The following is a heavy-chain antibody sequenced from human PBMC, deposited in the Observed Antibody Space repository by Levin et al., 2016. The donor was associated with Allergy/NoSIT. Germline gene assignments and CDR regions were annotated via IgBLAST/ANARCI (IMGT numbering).Heavy chain of an antibody. V-gene: IGHV3-21*01. Sequence: GESLKISCAASGFTFSSYSMNWVRQAPGKGLEWVSSISSSSSYIYYADSVKGRFTISRDNAKNSLYLQMNSLRAEDTAVYYCARDSNIAVAGTFYYYGMDVWGQGTTVTVSS. CDR2: ISSSSSYI. D-gene: IGHD6-19*01. CDR1: GFTFSSYS. J-gene: IGHJ6*02. CDR3: ARDSNIAVAGTFYYYGMDV.